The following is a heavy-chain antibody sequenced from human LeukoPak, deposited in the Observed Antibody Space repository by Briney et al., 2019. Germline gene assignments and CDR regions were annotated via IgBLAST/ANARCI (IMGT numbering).Heavy chain of an antibody. V-gene: IGHV3-21*01. CDR3: ARRYCSSTSCYYFDY. Sequence: GGSLRLSCAASGFTFSSYSMNWVRQAPGKWLEWVSSISSSSSYIYYADSVKGRFTISRDNAKNSLYLQMNSLRAEDTAMYYCARRYCSSTSCYYFDYWGQGTLVTVYS. CDR2: ISSSSSYI. J-gene: IGHJ4*02. CDR1: GFTFSSYS. D-gene: IGHD2-2*01.